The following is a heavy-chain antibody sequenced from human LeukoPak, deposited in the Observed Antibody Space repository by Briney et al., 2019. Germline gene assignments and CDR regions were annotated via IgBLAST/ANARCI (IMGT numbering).Heavy chain of an antibody. Sequence: GRSLRLSCAASGFTFSSYAMHWVRQAPGKGLEWVAVISYDGSNKYYADSVKGRFTISRDNSKNTLYLQMNSLRAEDTAVYYCARDSSSWFHTSYFDYWGQGTLVTVSS. CDR3: ARDSSSWFHTSYFDY. V-gene: IGHV3-30-3*01. CDR1: GFTFSSYA. CDR2: ISYDGSNK. D-gene: IGHD6-13*01. J-gene: IGHJ4*02.